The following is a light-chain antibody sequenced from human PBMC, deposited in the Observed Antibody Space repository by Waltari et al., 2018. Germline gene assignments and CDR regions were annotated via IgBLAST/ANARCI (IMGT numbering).Light chain of an antibody. CDR2: DDG. V-gene: IGLV3-21*02. CDR3: QVWDSGSDHYV. Sequence: SYELTQPPSVSVAPGQTARITCDGDKIGSKNVHWYQHKPGQGPVLGVYDDGDRPSGIPERFSGSNSGNTAALTISRVDAGDEAEYYCQVWDSGSDHYVFGTVTKVTVL. CDR1: KIGSKN. J-gene: IGLJ1*01.